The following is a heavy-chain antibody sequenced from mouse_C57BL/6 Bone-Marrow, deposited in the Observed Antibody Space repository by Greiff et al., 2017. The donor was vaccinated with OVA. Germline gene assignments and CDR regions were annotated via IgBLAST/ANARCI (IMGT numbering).Heavy chain of an antibody. CDR3: ARKGDYYGSSYDYAMDY. Sequence: EVKLMESGGGLVQPGGSLKLSCAASGFTFSDYYMYWVRQTPEKRLEWVAYISNGGGSTYYPDTVKGRFTISRDNAKNTLYLQMSRLKSEDTAMYYCARKGDYYGSSYDYAMDYWGQGTSVTVSS. D-gene: IGHD1-1*01. CDR2: ISNGGGST. V-gene: IGHV5-12*01. CDR1: GFTFSDYY. J-gene: IGHJ4*01.